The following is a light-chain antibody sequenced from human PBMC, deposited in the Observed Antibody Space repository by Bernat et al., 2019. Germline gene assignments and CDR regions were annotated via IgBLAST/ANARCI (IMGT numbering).Light chain of an antibody. V-gene: IGLV2-23*02. Sequence: QSALTQPASVSGSPGQSITISCTGTSCDVGSYNHVSWYQQHPGKAPKLMIYEVTKWPSGVSDRFSGSKSGDTASLTISGLQAEDEADYYCCSFATSITYVFGTGTKVTVL. CDR2: EVT. J-gene: IGLJ1*01. CDR3: CSFATSITYV. CDR1: SCDVGSYNH.